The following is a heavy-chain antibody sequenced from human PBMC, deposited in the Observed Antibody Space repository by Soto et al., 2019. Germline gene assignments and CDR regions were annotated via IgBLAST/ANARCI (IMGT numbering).Heavy chain of an antibody. D-gene: IGHD2-2*01. V-gene: IGHV3-23*01. CDR3: AKDRCSTSCYRYYYGMDV. CDR2: ISGSGGST. CDR1: GFSVRTNY. J-gene: IGHJ6*02. Sequence: PGGSLRLSSTASGFSVRTNYRSWVRQAPGKGLEWVSAISGSGGSTYYADSVKGRFTISRDNSKNTLYLQMNSLRAEDTAVYYCAKDRCSTSCYRYYYGMDVWGQGTTVTVSS.